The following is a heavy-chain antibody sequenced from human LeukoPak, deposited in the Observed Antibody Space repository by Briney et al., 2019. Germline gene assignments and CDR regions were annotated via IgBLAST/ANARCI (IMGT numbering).Heavy chain of an antibody. V-gene: IGHV3-30-3*01. Sequence: GGSLRLSCAASGFTFSTYFMHWVRQAPGKGLEWVADIASDGGHTFYVESVKGRFTISRDNSKNTLYLQMNSLRAEDTAVYFCARERQDTILHSGAFDIWGQGTMVTVAS. D-gene: IGHD2-21*01. J-gene: IGHJ3*02. CDR3: ARERQDTILHSGAFDI. CDR1: GFTFSTYF. CDR2: IASDGGHT.